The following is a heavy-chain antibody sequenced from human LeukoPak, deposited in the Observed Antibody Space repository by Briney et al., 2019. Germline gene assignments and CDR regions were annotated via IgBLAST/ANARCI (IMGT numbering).Heavy chain of an antibody. CDR2: INPNSGGT. CDR1: GYTFTGYY. V-gene: IGHV1-2*02. Sequence: ASVEVSCKASGYTFTGYYMHWVRQAPGQGLEWMGWINPNSGGTNYAQKFQGRVTMTRDTSISTAYMELSRLRSDDTAVYYCARPQSKTYSSSWHQVKPRYVDWFDPWGQGTLVTVSS. D-gene: IGHD6-13*01. J-gene: IGHJ5*02. CDR3: ARPQSKTYSSSWHQVKPRYVDWFDP.